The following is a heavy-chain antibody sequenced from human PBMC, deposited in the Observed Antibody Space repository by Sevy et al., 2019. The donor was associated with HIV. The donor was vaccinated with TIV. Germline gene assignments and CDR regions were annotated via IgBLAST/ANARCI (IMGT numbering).Heavy chain of an antibody. D-gene: IGHD2-21*01. CDR3: SKGGGALDGGMDV. Sequence: SETLSLTCTVSGGSVSSTGFYWTWIRQHPGKGLEWIGYICCGGSTYYNPSLKSRSTISVDTSKNQFSLRLTSVTDADTAVYYCSKGGGALDGGMDVWGQGTTVTVSS. J-gene: IGHJ6*02. CDR2: ICCGGST. V-gene: IGHV4-31*03. CDR1: GGSVSSTGFY.